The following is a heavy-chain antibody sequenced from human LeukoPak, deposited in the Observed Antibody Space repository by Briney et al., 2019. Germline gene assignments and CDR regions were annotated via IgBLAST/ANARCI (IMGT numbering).Heavy chain of an antibody. J-gene: IGHJ4*02. D-gene: IGHD1-26*01. V-gene: IGHV3-23*01. CDR1: GFTLSSYA. Sequence: GGSLSLSCAASGFTLSSYAMSWVRQAPGKGLEWVSAISGSGGSTYYADSVKGRFTISRDNSKNTLYLQMNSLRAEDTAVYYCAKDWYLEWDPLDYWGQGTLVTVSS. CDR2: ISGSGGST. CDR3: AKDWYLEWDPLDY.